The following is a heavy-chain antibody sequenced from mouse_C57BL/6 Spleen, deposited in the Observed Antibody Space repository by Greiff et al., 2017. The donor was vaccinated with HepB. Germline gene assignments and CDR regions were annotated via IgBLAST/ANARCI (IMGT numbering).Heavy chain of an antibody. V-gene: IGHV5-4*01. J-gene: IGHJ3*01. CDR1: GFTFRSYA. CDR2: ISDGGSYT. Sequence: EVQLMESGGGLVKPGGSLKLSCAASGFTFRSYAMSWVRQTPEKRLEWVATISDGGSYTYYPDNVKGRFTISRDNAKNNLYLQMSHLKSEDTAMYYCARGVDWFAYWGQGTLVTVSA. CDR3: ARGVDWFAY.